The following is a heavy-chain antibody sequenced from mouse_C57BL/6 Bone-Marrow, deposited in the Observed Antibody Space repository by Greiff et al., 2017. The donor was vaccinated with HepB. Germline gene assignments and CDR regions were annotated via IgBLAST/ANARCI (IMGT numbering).Heavy chain of an antibody. CDR2: ISSGGDYI. D-gene: IGHD1-1*01. V-gene: IGHV5-9-1*02. CDR1: GFTFSSYA. J-gene: IGHJ4*01. CDR3: TREVITTVNAMDY. Sequence: DVMLVESGEGLVKPGGSLKLSCAASGFTFSSYAMSWVRQTPEKRLEWVAYISSGGDYIYYADTVKGRFTISRDNARNTLYLQMSSLKSEDTAMYYCTREVITTVNAMDYWGQGTSVTVSS.